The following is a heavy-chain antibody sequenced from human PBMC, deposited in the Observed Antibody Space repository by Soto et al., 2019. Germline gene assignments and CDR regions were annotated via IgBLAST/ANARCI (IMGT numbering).Heavy chain of an antibody. V-gene: IGHV4-30-2*01. CDR2: INHLETT. CDR1: GASITYGGYS. Sequence: QLQLHESGSGLVKPSQTLSLTCTVSGASITYGGYSWSWIRQTPGKGLEWIGYINHLETTFYNPSFESLLSLSLDRAKNQFSLNLNSMSAADRAVYFCARGGGSDSFDYWGQGILVTVSS. D-gene: IGHD1-26*01. CDR3: ARGGGSDSFDY. J-gene: IGHJ4*02.